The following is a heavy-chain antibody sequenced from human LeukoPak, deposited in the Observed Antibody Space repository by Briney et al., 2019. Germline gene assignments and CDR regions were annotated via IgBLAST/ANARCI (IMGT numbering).Heavy chain of an antibody. CDR1: GFTFSSYG. CDR2: ISYDGGNK. CDR3: AKVGSRGDQRDY. Sequence: GGSLRLSCAASGFTFSSYGMHWVRQAPGKGLEWVAVISYDGGNKYYADSVKGRFTISRDNSKNTLYLQMNSLRAEDTAVYYCAKVGSRGDQRDYWGQGTLVTVSS. J-gene: IGHJ4*02. D-gene: IGHD2-21*02. V-gene: IGHV3-30*18.